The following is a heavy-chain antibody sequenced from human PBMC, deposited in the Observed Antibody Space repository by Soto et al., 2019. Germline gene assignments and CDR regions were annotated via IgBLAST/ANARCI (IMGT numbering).Heavy chain of an antibody. CDR2: ISYDGSNK. Sequence: QVQLVESGGGVVQPGRSLRLSCAASGFTFSSYGMHWVRQAPGKGLEWVAVISYDGSNKYYADSVKGRFTISRDNSKNTLYLQMNSLRAEDTAVYYCAKDLYDSSGYPYDRDAFDIWGQGTMVTVSS. CDR3: AKDLYDSSGYPYDRDAFDI. CDR1: GFTFSSYG. V-gene: IGHV3-30*18. J-gene: IGHJ3*02. D-gene: IGHD3-22*01.